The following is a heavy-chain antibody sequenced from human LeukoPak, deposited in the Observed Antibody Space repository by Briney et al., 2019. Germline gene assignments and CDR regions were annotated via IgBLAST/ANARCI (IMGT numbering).Heavy chain of an antibody. D-gene: IGHD3-10*01. CDR3: ARDYYGTPPLDY. CDR1: GYTFTSYG. CDR2: ISAYDGDT. J-gene: IGHJ4*02. Sequence: EASVKVSCKASGYTFTSYGISWVRQAPGQGLEWMGWISAYDGDTNYAQKLQGRVTMTTDTSTSTAYMELRSLRSDDTAVYFCARDYYGTPPLDYWGQGTLVTVSS. V-gene: IGHV1-18*01.